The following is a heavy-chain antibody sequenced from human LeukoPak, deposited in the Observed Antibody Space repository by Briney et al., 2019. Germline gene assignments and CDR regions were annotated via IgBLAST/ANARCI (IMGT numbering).Heavy chain of an antibody. Sequence: PGGSLRLSCAASGFTFSSYGMSWVRQAPGKGLEWVSAISGSGGSTYYADSVKGRFTISRDNSKNTLYLQMNSLRTEDTAVYYCAKGPKFGEFHDYWGQGTLITVSS. CDR1: GFTFSSYG. CDR3: AKGPKFGEFHDY. J-gene: IGHJ4*02. D-gene: IGHD3-10*01. V-gene: IGHV3-23*01. CDR2: ISGSGGST.